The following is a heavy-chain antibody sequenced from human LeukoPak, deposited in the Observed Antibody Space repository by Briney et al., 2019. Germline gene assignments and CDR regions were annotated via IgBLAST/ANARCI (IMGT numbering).Heavy chain of an antibody. D-gene: IGHD5-18*01. V-gene: IGHV1-69*01. CDR1: GGTFSSYT. CDR2: IIPIFGTA. J-gene: IGHJ4*02. Sequence: ASVKVSCKASGGTFSSYTISWVRQVPGQGLEWMGGIIPIFGTANYAQKFQGRVTITADESTSTAYMELSSLRSEDTAVYYCARDYGDTAIPGYWGQGTLVTVSS. CDR3: ARDYGDTAIPGY.